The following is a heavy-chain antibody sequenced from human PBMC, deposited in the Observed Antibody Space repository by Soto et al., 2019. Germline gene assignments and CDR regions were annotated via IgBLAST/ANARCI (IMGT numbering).Heavy chain of an antibody. Sequence: ETLSLTCTVSGGSISSSSYYWGWIRQPSGKGLEWIGSIYYSGSTYYNPSLKSRVTISVDTSKNQFSLKLSSVTAADTAVYYCASSYGDYVSYWGQGTLVTVSS. V-gene: IGHV4-39*01. CDR1: GGSISSSSYY. J-gene: IGHJ4*02. CDR2: IYYSGST. D-gene: IGHD4-17*01. CDR3: ASSYGDYVSY.